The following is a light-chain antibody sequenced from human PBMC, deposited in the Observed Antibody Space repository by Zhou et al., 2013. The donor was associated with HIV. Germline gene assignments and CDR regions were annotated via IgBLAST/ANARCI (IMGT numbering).Light chain of an antibody. CDR1: QSVISDY. J-gene: IGKJ4*01. V-gene: IGKV3D-20*02. CDR3: QQRNSRPLS. CDR2: GAS. Sequence: IVLTQSPATLSLSPGERATLSCRASQSVISDYLTWYQQKRGQAPRLLIHGASIRATGTPDRFIGSGSGTDFTLTISRLEPEDFAVYFCQQRNSRPLSFGGGTRVEIK.